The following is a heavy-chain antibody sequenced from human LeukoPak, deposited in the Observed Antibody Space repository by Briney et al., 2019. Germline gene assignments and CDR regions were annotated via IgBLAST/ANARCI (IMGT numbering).Heavy chain of an antibody. CDR2: IKSKTDGGTT. V-gene: IGHV3-15*01. Sequence: GSLRLSCAASGFTFSNAWMSWVRQAPGKGLEWVGRIKSKTDGGTTDYAAPVKGRFTISRDDSKNTLYLQMNSLKTEDTAVYYCTTDQDSSSWYRIYYFDYWGQGTLVTVSS. CDR1: GFTFSNAW. D-gene: IGHD6-13*01. CDR3: TTDQDSSSWYRIYYFDY. J-gene: IGHJ4*02.